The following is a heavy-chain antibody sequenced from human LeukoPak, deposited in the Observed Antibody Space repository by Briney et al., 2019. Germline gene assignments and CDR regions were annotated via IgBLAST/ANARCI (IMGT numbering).Heavy chain of an antibody. CDR3: ARLPWLRPYYFDN. V-gene: IGHV4-61*02. CDR1: GGSISSGSYY. Sequence: SETLSLTCTVSGGSISSGSYYWSWIRQPAGKGLEWIGRIYTSGSTNYNPSLKSRVTISVDTSKNQFSLKLSSVTAADTAVYYCARLPWLRPYYFDNWGQGTLVTVSS. J-gene: IGHJ4*02. D-gene: IGHD5-12*01. CDR2: IYTSGST.